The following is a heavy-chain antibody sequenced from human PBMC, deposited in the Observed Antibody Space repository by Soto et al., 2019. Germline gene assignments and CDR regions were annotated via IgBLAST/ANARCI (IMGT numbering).Heavy chain of an antibody. Sequence: GESLKISCKGSGYSFTSYWIGWVRQMPGKGLEWMGIIYPGDSDTRYSPSFQGQVTISRDNSKNALYLQMNSLRVEDTAVYYCAKYRLAVPGTFSGMDVWGQGTTVTVSS. D-gene: IGHD6-19*01. CDR3: AKYRLAVPGTFSGMDV. CDR1: GYSFTSYW. V-gene: IGHV5-51*01. CDR2: IYPGDSDT. J-gene: IGHJ6*02.